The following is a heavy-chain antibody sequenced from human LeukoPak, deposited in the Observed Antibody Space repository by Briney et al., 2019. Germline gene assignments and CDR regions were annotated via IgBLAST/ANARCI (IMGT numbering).Heavy chain of an antibody. CDR1: GGSISSYY. Sequence: SETLSLTCTVSGGSISSYYWSWIRQPPGKGLEWIGYIYTSGSTNYNPSLKSRVTISVDTSKNQFSLKLSSVTAADTAVYYCARSRAMATIAFDIWGQGQWSPSLQ. CDR3: ARSRAMATIAFDI. D-gene: IGHD5-24*01. J-gene: IGHJ3*02. CDR2: IYTSGST. V-gene: IGHV4-4*09.